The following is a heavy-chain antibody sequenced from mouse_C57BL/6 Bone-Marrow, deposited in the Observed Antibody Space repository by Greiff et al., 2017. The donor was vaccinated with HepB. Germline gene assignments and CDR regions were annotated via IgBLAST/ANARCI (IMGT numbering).Heavy chain of an antibody. CDR2: ISNLAYSI. V-gene: IGHV5-15*01. J-gene: IGHJ3*01. Sequence: EVKLQESGGGLVQPGGSLKLSCAASGFTFSDYGMAWVRQAPRKGPEWVAFISNLAYSIYYADTVTGRFTISRENAKNTLYLEMSSLRSEDTAMYYCARCYYSNYGFAYWGQGTLVTVSA. CDR1: GFTFSDYG. CDR3: ARCYYSNYGFAY. D-gene: IGHD2-5*01.